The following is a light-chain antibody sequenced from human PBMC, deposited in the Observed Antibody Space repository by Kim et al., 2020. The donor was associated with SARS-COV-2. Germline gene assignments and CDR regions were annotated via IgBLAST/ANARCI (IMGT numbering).Light chain of an antibody. CDR2: AAS. CDR3: QQSYSPTT. V-gene: IGKV1-39*01. J-gene: IGKJ4*01. CDR1: QSISSY. Sequence: DIQMTQSPSSLSASVGDRVTITCRASQSISSYLNWYQQKPGKAPKLLIYAASSLQSGVPSRFSGSGSGTDFTLTISSLQPEDFATYYCQQSYSPTTFGGGTKVDIK.